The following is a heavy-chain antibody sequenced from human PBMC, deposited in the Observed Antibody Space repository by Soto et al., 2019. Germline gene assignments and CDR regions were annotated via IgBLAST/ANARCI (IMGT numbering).Heavy chain of an antibody. J-gene: IGHJ6*03. V-gene: IGHV3-66*01. CDR3: ARDKYSYYEIGNYYYYYMDV. Sequence: PGGSLRLSCAASGFTVSSNYMSWVRQAPGKGLEWVSVIYSGGSTYYADSVKGRFTISRDNSKNTLYLQMNSLRAEDTAVYYCARDKYSYYEIGNYYYYYMDVWGKGTTVTVSS. CDR1: GFTVSSNY. CDR2: IYSGGST. D-gene: IGHD1-26*01.